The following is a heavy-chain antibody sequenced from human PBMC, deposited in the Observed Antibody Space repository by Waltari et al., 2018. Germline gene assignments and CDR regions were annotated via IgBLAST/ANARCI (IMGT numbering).Heavy chain of an antibody. J-gene: IGHJ4*02. CDR3: ARDVIVGGFDY. CDR1: GGSISSSSYY. D-gene: IGHD1-26*01. Sequence: QLQLQESGPGLVKPSETLSLTCTVSGGSISSSSYYWGWIRQPPGKGREWIGRIYYSASTYYNPALKSRVTISVDTSKNQFSLKLSSVTAADTAVYYCARDVIVGGFDYWGQGTLVTVSS. V-gene: IGHV4-39*07. CDR2: IYYSAST.